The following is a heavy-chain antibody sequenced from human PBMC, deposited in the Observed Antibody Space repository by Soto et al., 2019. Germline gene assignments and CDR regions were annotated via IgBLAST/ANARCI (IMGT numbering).Heavy chain of an antibody. CDR2: IKSNTDGATT. D-gene: IGHD3-3*01. CDR1: GFSFNASC. CDR3: ITDPRGAFWSPLGDC. V-gene: IGHV3-15*01. Sequence: GGSLTLSCAATGFSFNASCMTGLSQHPGKGPEWLGVIKSNTDGATTDYTAPVKGRFTISRDDSKNTLYLQMHSLKTQDTAVYYCITDPRGAFWSPLGDCWGQGT. J-gene: IGHJ4*02.